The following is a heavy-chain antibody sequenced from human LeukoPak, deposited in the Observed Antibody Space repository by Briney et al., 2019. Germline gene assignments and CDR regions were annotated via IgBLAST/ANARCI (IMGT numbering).Heavy chain of an antibody. Sequence: GGSLRLSCAASGFTFSSYWLHWVRHAPGKGLVWVSRINSDGSSTIYADSVKGRFTISRDNAKNTLYLQMNSLRAEDTAVYYCARGGASVAGTSLYYYYGMDVWGKGTTVTVSS. J-gene: IGHJ6*04. CDR3: ARGGASVAGTSLYYYYGMDV. CDR2: INSDGSST. D-gene: IGHD6-19*01. CDR1: GFTFSSYW. V-gene: IGHV3-74*01.